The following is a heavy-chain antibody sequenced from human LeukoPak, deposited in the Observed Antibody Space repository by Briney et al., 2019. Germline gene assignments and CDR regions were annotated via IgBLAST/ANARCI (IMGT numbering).Heavy chain of an antibody. Sequence: GGSLRLSCAASGFTFSSYSMNWGRQAPGKGLEWVAFISSASSYIYSADSVEGRFTISRDNAKNSLYLQMNSLRAEDTAVYYCARDPKSYGSGSYPYFDYWGQGILVTVSS. CDR1: GFTFSSYS. V-gene: IGHV3-21*01. CDR3: ARDPKSYGSGSYPYFDY. J-gene: IGHJ4*02. CDR2: ISSASSYI. D-gene: IGHD3-10*01.